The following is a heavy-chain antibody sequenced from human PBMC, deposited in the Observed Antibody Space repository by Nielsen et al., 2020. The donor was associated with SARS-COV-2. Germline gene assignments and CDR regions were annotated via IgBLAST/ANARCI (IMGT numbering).Heavy chain of an antibody. CDR1: GGTFSSYT. CDR2: IIPILGIA. V-gene: IGHV1-69*04. CDR3: AREAAMATGYWFDP. D-gene: IGHD5-18*01. Sequence: SVNVSCKASGGTFSSYTISWVRQAPGQGLEWMGRIIPILGIANYAQKFQGRVTITADKSTSTAYMELSSLRSEDTAVYYCAREAAMATGYWFDPWGQGTLVTVSS. J-gene: IGHJ5*02.